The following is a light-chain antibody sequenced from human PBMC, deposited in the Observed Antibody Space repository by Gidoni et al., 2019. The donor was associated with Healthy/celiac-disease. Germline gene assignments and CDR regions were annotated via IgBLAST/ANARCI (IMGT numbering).Light chain of an antibody. CDR3: QQYNNWPLT. V-gene: IGKV3-15*01. Sequence: EIVMTQSPATLSLSPGERATLSCRASKSVSSNVAWYQQKPGQAPRLLIYGASTRATGIPARFSGSGSGTEFTLTISSLQSEDFAVYYCQQYNNWPLTFGQGTKVEIK. CDR1: KSVSSN. J-gene: IGKJ1*01. CDR2: GAS.